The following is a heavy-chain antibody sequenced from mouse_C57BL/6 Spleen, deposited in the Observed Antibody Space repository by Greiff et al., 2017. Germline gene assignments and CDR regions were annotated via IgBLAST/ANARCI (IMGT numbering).Heavy chain of an antibody. CDR1: GYAFTNYL. Sequence: QVQLKESGAELVRPGTSVKVSCKASGYAFTNYLIEWVKQRPGQGLEWIGVINPGGGGTNYNEKFKGKATLTADKSSSTAYMQLSSLTSEDSAVYFCARRWFAYWGQGTLVTVSA. CDR2: INPGGGGT. J-gene: IGHJ3*01. CDR3: ARRWFAY. V-gene: IGHV1-54*01.